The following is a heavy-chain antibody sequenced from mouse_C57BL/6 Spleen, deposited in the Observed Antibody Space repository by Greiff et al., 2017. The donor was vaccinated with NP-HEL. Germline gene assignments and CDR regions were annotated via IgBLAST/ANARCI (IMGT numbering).Heavy chain of an antibody. CDR1: GFNIKDDY. CDR3: TTYDYDWYYAMDY. Sequence: EVQLQQSGAELVRPGASVKLSCTASGFNIKDDYMHWVKQRPEQGLEWIGWIDPENGDTEYASKFQGMATITADTSSNTAYLQLSSLTSEDTAVYYGTTYDYDWYYAMDYWGQGTSVTVSS. V-gene: IGHV14-4*01. CDR2: IDPENGDT. J-gene: IGHJ4*01. D-gene: IGHD2-4*01.